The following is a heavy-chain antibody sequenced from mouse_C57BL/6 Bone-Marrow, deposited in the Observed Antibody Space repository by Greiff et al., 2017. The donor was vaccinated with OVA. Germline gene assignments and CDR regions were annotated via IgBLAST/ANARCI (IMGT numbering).Heavy chain of an antibody. Sequence: DVKLQESGPGLVKPSQSLSLTCSVTGYSITSGYYWNWIRQFPGNKLEWMGYISYDGSNNYNPSLKNRISITRDTSKNQFFLKLNSVTTEDTATYYCARGGSRFAYWGQGTLVTVSA. CDR1: GYSITSGYY. V-gene: IGHV3-6*01. J-gene: IGHJ3*01. CDR2: ISYDGSN. CDR3: ARGGSRFAY.